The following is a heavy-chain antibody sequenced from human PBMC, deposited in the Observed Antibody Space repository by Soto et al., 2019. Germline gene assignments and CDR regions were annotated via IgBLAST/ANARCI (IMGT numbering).Heavy chain of an antibody. CDR1: GFTFSDYY. V-gene: IGHV3-11*06. CDR2: ISSSSSYT. CDR3: FPSLRDYGMDV. Sequence: EESLRLSCAASGFTFSDYYMSWIRQAPGKGLEWVSYISSSSSYTNYADSVKGRFTISRDNAKNSLYLQMNSLRAEDTAVYYCFPSLRDYGMDVWGQGTTVTVSS. J-gene: IGHJ6*02. D-gene: IGHD3-9*01.